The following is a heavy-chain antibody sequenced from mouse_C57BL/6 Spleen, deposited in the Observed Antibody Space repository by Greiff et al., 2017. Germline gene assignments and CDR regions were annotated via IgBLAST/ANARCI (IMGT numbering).Heavy chain of an antibody. V-gene: IGHV1-64*01. CDR3: ARNPFYYGNYDWYFDV. CDR1: GYTFTSYW. CDR2: IHPNSGST. J-gene: IGHJ1*03. D-gene: IGHD2-1*01. Sequence: QVQLQQSGAELVKPGASVKLSCKASGYTFTSYWMHWVKQRPGQGLEWIGMIHPNSGSTNYNEKFKSKATLTVDKSSSTAYMQLSSLTSEDSAVYYCARNPFYYGNYDWYFDVWGTGTTVTVSS.